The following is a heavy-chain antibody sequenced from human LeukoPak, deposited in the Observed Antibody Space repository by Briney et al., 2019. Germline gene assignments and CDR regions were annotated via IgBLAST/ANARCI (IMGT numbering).Heavy chain of an antibody. CDR3: AKDSYYDSSGYYDY. D-gene: IGHD3-22*01. J-gene: IGHJ4*02. CDR2: ISGSGGST. Sequence: GGSLRLSCAASGFTFSSYAMSWVRQAPGKGLEWVSAISGSGGSTYYADFVKGRFTISRDNSKNTLYLQMNSLRAEDTAVYYCAKDSYYDSSGYYDYRGQGTLVTVSS. CDR1: GFTFSSYA. V-gene: IGHV3-23*01.